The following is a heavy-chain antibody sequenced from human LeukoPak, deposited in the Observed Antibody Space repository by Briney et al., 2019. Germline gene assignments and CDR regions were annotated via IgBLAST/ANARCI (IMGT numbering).Heavy chain of an antibody. J-gene: IGHJ4*02. CDR2: IYYSGST. CDR3: ARADGSGSYPPKDY. D-gene: IGHD3-10*01. CDR1: GGSISSYY. Sequence: SETLSLTCTVSGGSISSYYWSWIRQPPGKGLEWIGYIYYSGSTNYNPSLKSRVTISVDTSKNQFSLKLSSVTAADTAVYYCARADGSGSYPPKDYWGQGTLVTVSS. V-gene: IGHV4-59*01.